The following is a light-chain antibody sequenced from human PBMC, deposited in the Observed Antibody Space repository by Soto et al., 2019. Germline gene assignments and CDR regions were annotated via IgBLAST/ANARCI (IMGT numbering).Light chain of an antibody. J-gene: IGKJ4*01. CDR1: QSISSY. CDR2: AAS. CDR3: QPSYRTPLT. V-gene: IGKV1-39*01. Sequence: DIQMTQSPSSLSASLGDRVTITCRASQSISSYLNWYQQKPGKAPKLLIYAASSLQSGVPSRFSGSGSETDFTLTIPSLQPEDFATYYCQPSYRTPLTFGGGTKVEIK.